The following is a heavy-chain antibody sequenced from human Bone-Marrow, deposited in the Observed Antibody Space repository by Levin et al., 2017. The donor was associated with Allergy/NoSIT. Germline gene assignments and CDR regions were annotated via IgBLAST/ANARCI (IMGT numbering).Heavy chain of an antibody. CDR2: IYSGGST. V-gene: IGHV3-66*01. Sequence: QTGGSLRLSCAASGITVSNNYMSWVRQAPGKGLEWVSLIYSGGSTYYADSVKGRFTVSRDNSKNTLHLQMNSLRPEDTAVYYCAGYSSLDPWGQGTLVIVSS. CDR3: AGYSSLDP. J-gene: IGHJ5*02. D-gene: IGHD1-26*01. CDR1: GITVSNNY.